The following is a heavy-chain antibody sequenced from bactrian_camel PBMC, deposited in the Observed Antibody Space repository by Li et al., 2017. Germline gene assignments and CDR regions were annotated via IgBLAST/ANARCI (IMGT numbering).Heavy chain of an antibody. CDR3: AAHWAQGHWSKPAGYVH. CDR2: IYSGDSSA. V-gene: IGHV3S40*01. Sequence: VQLVESGGGSVRPGGSLTLSCAVSGNGDGSGYRCTGWFRQAPGQEREGVAAIYSGDSSALYDDKAKGRFTISQDNASKTVVLQMNSLKPEDTAMYYCAAHWAQGHWSKPAGYVHWGQGTQVTVS. D-gene: IGHD1*01. CDR1: GNGDGSGY. J-gene: IGHJ4*01.